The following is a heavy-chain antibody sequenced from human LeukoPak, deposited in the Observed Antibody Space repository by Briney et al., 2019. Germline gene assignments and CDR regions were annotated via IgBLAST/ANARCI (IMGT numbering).Heavy chain of an antibody. Sequence: PSETLSLTCAVYGGSFSGYYWSWIRQPPGKGLEWIGEINHSGSTNYNPSLKSRVTISVDTSKNQFSLKLSSVTAADTAVYYCARHGCSGGSCSFDYWGQGTLVTVSS. D-gene: IGHD2-15*01. J-gene: IGHJ4*02. CDR1: GGSFSGYY. CDR3: ARHGCSGGSCSFDY. CDR2: INHSGST. V-gene: IGHV4-34*01.